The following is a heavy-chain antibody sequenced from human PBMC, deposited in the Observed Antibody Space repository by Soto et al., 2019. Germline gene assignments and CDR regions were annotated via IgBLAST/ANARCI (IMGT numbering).Heavy chain of an antibody. D-gene: IGHD3-10*01. CDR1: GYTFTSYA. CDR2: INAGNGNT. J-gene: IGHJ6*03. Sequence: ASVKVSCKASGYTFTSYAMHWVRQAPGQRLEWMGWINAGNGNTKYSQKFQGRVTITRDTSASTAYMELSSLRSEDTAGYYGALGTGRGGYYYYMDVWGKGTTVTVSS. V-gene: IGHV1-3*01. CDR3: ALGTGRGGYYYYMDV.